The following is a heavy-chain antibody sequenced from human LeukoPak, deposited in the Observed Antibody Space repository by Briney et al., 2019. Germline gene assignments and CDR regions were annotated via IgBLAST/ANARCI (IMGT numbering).Heavy chain of an antibody. CDR1: GYTFTRFD. D-gene: IGHD6-6*01. V-gene: IGHV1-8*01. CDR3: ARAFYSSASGGGNYFDF. CDR2: MNPNNGST. Sequence: GASVKVSCKPSGYTFTRFDINWVRQAPGQGLEWMGWMNPNNGSTGYAQKFQGRVTMTSSASIRTASLELRGLTSEDTAVYYCARAFYSSASGGGNYFDFWGQGTPVTVSP. J-gene: IGHJ4*02.